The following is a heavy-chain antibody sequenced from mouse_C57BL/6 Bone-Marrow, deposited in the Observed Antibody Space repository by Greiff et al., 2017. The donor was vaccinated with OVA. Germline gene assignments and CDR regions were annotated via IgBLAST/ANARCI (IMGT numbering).Heavy chain of an antibody. J-gene: IGHJ2*01. CDR1: GYTFTSYG. CDR3: AYYYGSSGHFDY. D-gene: IGHD1-1*01. Sequence: VQLQQSGAELARPGASVKLSCKASGYTFTSYGICWVKQRPGQGLEWIGEIYPGGGYTYYTEKFKGKATLSADKSSSTAYLQLRSLTSEDSAVYVGAYYYGSSGHFDYGGQGTTLTVSS. V-gene: IGHV1-81*01. CDR2: IYPGGGYT.